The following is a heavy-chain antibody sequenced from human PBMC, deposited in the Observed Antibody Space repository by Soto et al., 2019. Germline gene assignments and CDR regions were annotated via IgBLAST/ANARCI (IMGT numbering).Heavy chain of an antibody. Sequence: EVELLESGGGLVQPGGSLRLSCVASGFTFSSYAMSWVRQATGKGLEWVAAISASGGATLHADSVKGRFTISRDNPKNTLHLQMNSLRAEDTAVYYCAKDVEGGSLYRGAFDYWGQGTQVTVSS. J-gene: IGHJ4*02. CDR1: GFTFSSYA. CDR2: ISASGGAT. V-gene: IGHV3-23*01. D-gene: IGHD1-26*01. CDR3: AKDVEGGSLYRGAFDY.